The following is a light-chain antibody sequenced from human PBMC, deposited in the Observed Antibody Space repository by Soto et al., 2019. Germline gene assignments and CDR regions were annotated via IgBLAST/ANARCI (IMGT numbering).Light chain of an antibody. CDR2: AAS. Sequence: AIQMTQSPSSLSASVGDSVTITCRASQGIRKDLGWYQVKPGKAPKLLIYAASTLQSGVPSRLSGSASGTDIPITISRLQPEDVASYYCLQDYNYPRTFGQGTRVEI. V-gene: IGKV1-6*01. CDR3: LQDYNYPRT. CDR1: QGIRKD. J-gene: IGKJ1*01.